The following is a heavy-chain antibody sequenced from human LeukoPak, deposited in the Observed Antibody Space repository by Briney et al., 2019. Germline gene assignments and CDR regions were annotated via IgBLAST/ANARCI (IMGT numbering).Heavy chain of an antibody. CDR1: GGSISSYY. Sequence: SETLSLTCTVSGGSISSYYWSWIRQPPGKGLEWIGYIYYSGSTNYNPSLESRVTISVDTSKNQFSLKLSSVTAADTAVYYCAREVNYYDSSGHFDYWGQGILVTVSS. J-gene: IGHJ4*02. D-gene: IGHD3-22*01. CDR2: IYYSGST. CDR3: AREVNYYDSSGHFDY. V-gene: IGHV4-59*01.